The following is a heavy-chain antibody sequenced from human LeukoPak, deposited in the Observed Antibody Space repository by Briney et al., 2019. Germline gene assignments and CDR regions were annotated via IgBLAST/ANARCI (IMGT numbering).Heavy chain of an antibody. CDR2: INHSGST. D-gene: IGHD6-19*01. Sequence: SSETLSLTCAVYGGSFSGYYWSWIRQPPGKGLEWIGEINHSGSTYYNPSLKSRVTISVDTSKNQFSLKLSSVTAADTAVYYCARGSGWYDHNWFDPWGQGTLVTVSS. J-gene: IGHJ5*02. V-gene: IGHV4-34*01. CDR3: ARGSGWYDHNWFDP. CDR1: GGSFSGYY.